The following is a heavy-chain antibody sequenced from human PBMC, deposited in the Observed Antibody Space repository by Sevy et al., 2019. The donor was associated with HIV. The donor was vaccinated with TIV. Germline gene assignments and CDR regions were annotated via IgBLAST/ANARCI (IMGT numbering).Heavy chain of an antibody. V-gene: IGHV3-66*01. CDR2: IYSGGST. J-gene: IGHJ6*02. CDR3: ARGEIVAAGMFYQYYGMDV. Sequence: GESLKISCAASGFTVSSNYMSWVRQAPGKGLEWVSVIYSGGSTYYADSVKGRFTISRDNSKNTRFLQMNTLRAEDTAVYYCARGEIVAAGMFYQYYGMDVWGQGTTVTVSS. CDR1: GFTVSSNY. D-gene: IGHD6-13*01.